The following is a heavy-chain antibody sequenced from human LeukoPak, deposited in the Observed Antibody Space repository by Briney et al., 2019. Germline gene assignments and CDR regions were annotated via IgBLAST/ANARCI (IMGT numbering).Heavy chain of an antibody. V-gene: IGHV6-1*01. CDR3: ARDGSGSYHFDY. CDR2: AYYRSKWYN. J-gene: IGHJ4*02. Sequence: SQTLSLTCVISRDSVSSDSAAWDWIRQSPSSGLEWLGRAYYRSKWYNDYAVSVKSRITINPDTSKNQFSLQLNSVTPEDTAVYYCARDGSGSYHFDYWGQGTLVTVSS. D-gene: IGHD1-26*01. CDR1: RDSVSSDSAA.